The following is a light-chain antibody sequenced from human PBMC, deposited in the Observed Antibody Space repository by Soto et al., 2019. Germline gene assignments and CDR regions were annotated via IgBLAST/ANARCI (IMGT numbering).Light chain of an antibody. V-gene: IGKV3-15*01. J-gene: IGKJ1*01. CDR3: QQYTNWHPKMA. CDR2: GAS. Sequence: DIVMTQSPATLSVSPGETATLSCRASQSVSSDLAWYQQRPGQAPRLLIYGASTRATGIPARFRGSGSETEFRLTISSLQSEDFATYYCQQYTNWHPKMAFCQGTKVEI. CDR1: QSVSSD.